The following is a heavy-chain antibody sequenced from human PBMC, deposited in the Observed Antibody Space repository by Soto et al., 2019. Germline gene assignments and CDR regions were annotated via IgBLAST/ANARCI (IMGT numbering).Heavy chain of an antibody. D-gene: IGHD3-10*01. CDR3: ARHSYYYGSTYGCSPDP. J-gene: IGHJ5*02. CDR1: HDCIDRNGYS. V-gene: IGHV4-39*01. Sequence: TVSLGSAVPHDCIDRNGYSSAFFCQPPEKGLEWLVSIYYSGSTYYNPSLKSRVTISVDTSKNQFSLKLSSVTAADTAVYYCARHSYYYGSTYGCSPDPWGQTTPVPVSS. CDR2: IYYSGST.